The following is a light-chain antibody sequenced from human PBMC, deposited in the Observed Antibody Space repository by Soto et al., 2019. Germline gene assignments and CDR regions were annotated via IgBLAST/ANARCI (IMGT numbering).Light chain of an antibody. V-gene: IGLV1-44*01. Sequence: QSVLTQPPSASGTPGQRVTISCSGSSSDIGSNTVHWYQQFPGTTPKLLIYSNNQRPSGVPDRFSGSKSGTSASLAISGLQSEDEADYYCAAWDVSLNGVVFGGGTKLTVL. CDR3: AAWDVSLNGVV. J-gene: IGLJ2*01. CDR2: SNN. CDR1: SSDIGSNT.